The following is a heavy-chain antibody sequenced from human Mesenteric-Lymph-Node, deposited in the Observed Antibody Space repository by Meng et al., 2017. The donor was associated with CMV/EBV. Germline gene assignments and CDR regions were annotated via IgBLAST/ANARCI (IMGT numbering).Heavy chain of an antibody. CDR1: GGSVSRDTYY. CDR3: ARVTPYCSSTSCYPGAFDI. Sequence: SETLSPTWTVSGGSVSRDTYYWNSIRQPPGKGLEWIGYVYYSGSTNYNPSLKSRVTISVDTSKNQFSLKLSSVTAANTAVYYCARVTPYCSSTSCYPGAFDIWGQGTMVTVSS. V-gene: IGHV4-61*01. CDR2: VYYSGST. D-gene: IGHD2-2*01. J-gene: IGHJ3*02.